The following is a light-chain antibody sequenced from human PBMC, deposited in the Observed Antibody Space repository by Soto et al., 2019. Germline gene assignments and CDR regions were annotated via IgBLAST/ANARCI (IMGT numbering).Light chain of an antibody. CDR1: QSVASN. V-gene: IGKV3-15*01. Sequence: EIVLTQSPATLSVSPGERATLSCRASQSVASNFAWYQQKPGQAPRLLIYGASTRATGIPARFSGSGSGTEFTLSXSXLQSEDFAVYYCQQYYNWPTFGQGTRLEIK. CDR3: QQYYNWPT. J-gene: IGKJ5*01. CDR2: GAS.